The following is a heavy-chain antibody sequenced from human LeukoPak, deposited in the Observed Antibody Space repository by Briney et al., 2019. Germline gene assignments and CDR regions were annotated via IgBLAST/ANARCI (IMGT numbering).Heavy chain of an antibody. Sequence: ASVKVSCKASGYTFTSYGISWVRQAPGQGLEWMGWISAYNGNTNYAQKLQGRVTMTTDTSTSTAYMELRSLRSDDTAVFYCARDQAAIRSVSGLKDYWGQGTLVTVSS. CDR2: ISAYNGNT. CDR1: GYTFTSYG. V-gene: IGHV1-18*01. CDR3: ARDQAAIRSVSGLKDY. D-gene: IGHD2-21*02. J-gene: IGHJ4*02.